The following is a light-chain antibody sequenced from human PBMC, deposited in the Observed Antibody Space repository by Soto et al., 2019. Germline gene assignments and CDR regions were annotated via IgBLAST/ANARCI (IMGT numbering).Light chain of an antibody. J-gene: IGKJ1*01. V-gene: IGKV3-20*01. CDR1: QSLSSGY. CDR3: HQYDTSPRT. Sequence: EIVMSQSPATLSVSPGEGATLSCRASQSLSSGYLAWYQQKPGQAPRILIYAASSRATGIPDRFSGSGSGTDFSLTISRLEPEDFAVYYCHQYDTSPRTFGQGTKVDIK. CDR2: AAS.